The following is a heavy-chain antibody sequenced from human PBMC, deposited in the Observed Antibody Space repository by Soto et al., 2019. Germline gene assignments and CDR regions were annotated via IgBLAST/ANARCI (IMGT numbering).Heavy chain of an antibody. V-gene: IGHV3-23*01. CDR1: GFTFGTYA. Sequence: GGSLRLSCAASGFTFGTYAMSWVRQAPGKGLEWVSAISASGGSTYYADSVKGRFTISRDNSKNTLYLQMKSLKTEDTAVYYCAKATSGENSPVDYWGQGTLVSVSS. CDR2: ISASGGST. J-gene: IGHJ4*02. D-gene: IGHD3-10*01. CDR3: AKATSGENSPVDY.